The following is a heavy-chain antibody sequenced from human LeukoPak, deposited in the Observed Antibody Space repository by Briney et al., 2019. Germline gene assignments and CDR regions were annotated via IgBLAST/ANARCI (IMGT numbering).Heavy chain of an antibody. Sequence: GGSLRLSCAASGFTFSSYSMNWVRQAPGKGLEWVSSISSSSSYIYYADLVKGRFTISRDNAKNSLYLQINSLRAEDTAVYYCARRQQLGGYFQYYYMDVWGKGTTVTVSS. D-gene: IGHD6-13*01. J-gene: IGHJ6*03. CDR3: ARRQQLGGYFQYYYMDV. CDR1: GFTFSSYS. CDR2: ISSSSSYI. V-gene: IGHV3-21*01.